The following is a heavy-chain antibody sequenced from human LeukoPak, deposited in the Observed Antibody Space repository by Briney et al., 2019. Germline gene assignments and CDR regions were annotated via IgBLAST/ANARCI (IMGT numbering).Heavy chain of an antibody. J-gene: IGHJ3*01. CDR3: ARIRDGYNDAYDL. D-gene: IGHD5-24*01. CDR1: GYTFTNSY. CDR2: INPDGGNT. Sequence: ASVKVPCKASGYTFTNSYIHWVRQAPGQVLEWMGSINPDGGNTNYAQNFQGRVTLTRDTSTSTVYMELSSLRSEDTAIYYCARIRDGYNDAYDLWGQGTVVTVPS. V-gene: IGHV1-46*01.